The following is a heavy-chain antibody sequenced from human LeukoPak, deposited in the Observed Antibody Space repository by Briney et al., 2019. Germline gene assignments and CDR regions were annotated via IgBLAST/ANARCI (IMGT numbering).Heavy chain of an antibody. Sequence: SVNVSRKASGGSFTSSAISWVRQAPGQGLEWMGAIIPFYGSTNYARKFQGRLTITVDESTNTVSMDLSSLRCDDPAIYYCASLGYQMSEFDSWGPGTLITVSS. CDR3: ASLGYQMSEFDS. J-gene: IGHJ4*02. V-gene: IGHV1-69*01. CDR2: IIPFYGST. D-gene: IGHD6-25*01. CDR1: GGSFTSSA.